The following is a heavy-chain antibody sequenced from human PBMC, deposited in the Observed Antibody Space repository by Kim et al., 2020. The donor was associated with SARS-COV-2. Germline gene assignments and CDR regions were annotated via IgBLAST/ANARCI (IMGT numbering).Heavy chain of an antibody. Sequence: ASVKVSCKASGYTFTSYGISWVRQAPGQGLEWMGWISAYNGNTNYAQKLQGRVTMTTDTSTSTAYMELRSLRSDDTAVYYCARVLVGAIGRVGWFDPWGQGTLVTVSS. CDR1: GYTFTSYG. CDR2: ISAYNGNT. CDR3: ARVLVGAIGRVGWFDP. J-gene: IGHJ5*02. D-gene: IGHD1-26*01. V-gene: IGHV1-18*01.